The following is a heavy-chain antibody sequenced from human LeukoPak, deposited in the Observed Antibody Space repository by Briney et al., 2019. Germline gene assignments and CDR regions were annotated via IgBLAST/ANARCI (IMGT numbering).Heavy chain of an antibody. CDR3: AKGMGSYSY. CDR2: IRYDGSNK. V-gene: IGHV3-30*02. D-gene: IGHD3-10*01. J-gene: IGHJ4*02. CDR1: GFTFSNYA. Sequence: GESLRLSCAASGFTFSNYAMSWVRQAPGKGLEWVAFIRYDGSNKYYADSVKGRFTISRDNSKNTLYLQMNSLRAEDTAVYYCAKGMGSYSYWGQGTLVTVSS.